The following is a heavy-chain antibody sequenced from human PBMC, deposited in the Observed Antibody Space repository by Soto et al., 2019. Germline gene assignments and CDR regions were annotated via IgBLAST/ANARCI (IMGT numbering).Heavy chain of an antibody. D-gene: IGHD2-8*02. CDR2: IATYNSNR. CDR1: GDTFTNFG. Sequence: ASVKVSCKNSGDTFTNFGLSWVRQAPGQGLEWMGWIATYNSNRNYAQKFQGRLTLTTDTSTSTAYMELKSLGYDDTAVYYCARVRLGGVYWFDPWGQGTLFTVSS. V-gene: IGHV1-18*01. J-gene: IGHJ5*02. CDR3: ARVRLGGVYWFDP.